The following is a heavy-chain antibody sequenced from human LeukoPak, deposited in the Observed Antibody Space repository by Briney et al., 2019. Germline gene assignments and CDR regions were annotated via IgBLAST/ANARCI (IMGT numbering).Heavy chain of an antibody. D-gene: IGHD4-17*01. Sequence: GGSLRLSCAASGFTFSNYAMHWVRQAPGKGLEWVAVISYDGSNKYYADSVKGRFTISRDNAKNSLYLQMNSLRAEDTAVYYGARGYYGDPSQVYYFDYWGQGTLVTVSS. V-gene: IGHV3-30*04. CDR1: GFTFSNYA. J-gene: IGHJ4*02. CDR3: ARGYYGDPSQVYYFDY. CDR2: ISYDGSNK.